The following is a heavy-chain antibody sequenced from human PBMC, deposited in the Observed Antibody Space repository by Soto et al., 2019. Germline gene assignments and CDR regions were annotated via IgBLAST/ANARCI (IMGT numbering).Heavy chain of an antibody. J-gene: IGHJ4*02. V-gene: IGHV3-21*01. CDR2: ISSSSSYI. D-gene: IGHD3-10*01. CDR1: GFTFSSYS. Sequence: GGSLRLSCAASGFTFSSYSMNWVRQAPGKGLEWVSSISSSSSYIYYADSVKGRFTISRDNAKNSLYLQMNSLRAEDTAVYYCAREWFGESPPDYWGQGTLVTVSS. CDR3: AREWFGESPPDY.